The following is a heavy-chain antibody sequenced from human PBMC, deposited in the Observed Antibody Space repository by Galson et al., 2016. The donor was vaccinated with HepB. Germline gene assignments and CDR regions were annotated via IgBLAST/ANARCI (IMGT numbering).Heavy chain of an antibody. D-gene: IGHD2-8*01. CDR2: INSGGSST. Sequence: SLRLSCAASGFTFRNYWMHWVRQPPGKGLMWVSRINSGGSSTGYADSVKGRLIIARDNAKKTLYLQMNSLRAEDTGVYYCASMLMVSASSWEDSNNGMDVWDQGTAVTV. CDR1: GFTFRNYW. V-gene: IGHV3-74*01. J-gene: IGHJ6*02. CDR3: ASMLMVSASSWEDSNNGMDV.